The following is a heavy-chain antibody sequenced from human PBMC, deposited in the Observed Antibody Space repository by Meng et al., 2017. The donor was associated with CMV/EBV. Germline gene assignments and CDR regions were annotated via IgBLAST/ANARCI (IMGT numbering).Heavy chain of an antibody. CDR2: INPNSGGT. J-gene: IGHJ6*02. D-gene: IGHD2-2*01. CDR3: ARDLHDCSSTSCYRYYYYYYGRDV. CDR1: GYTFTSYG. Sequence: ASVKVSCKASGYTFTSYGISWVRQAPGQGLEWMGWINPNSGGTNYAQKFQGRVTMTRDTSISTAYMELSRLRSDDTAVYYCARDLHDCSSTSCYRYYYYYYGRDVGGQG. V-gene: IGHV1-2*02.